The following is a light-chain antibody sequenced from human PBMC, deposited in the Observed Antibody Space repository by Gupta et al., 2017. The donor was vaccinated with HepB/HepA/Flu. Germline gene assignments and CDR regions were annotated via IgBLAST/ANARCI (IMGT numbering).Light chain of an antibody. CDR3: ETWDGSLYDVL. J-gene: IGLJ2*01. CDR2: DNI. V-gene: IGLV1-51*01. CDR1: NSNIVNNY. Sequence: QSVLTHPPSVSPAPGQKVTISCSGTNSNIVNNYVSWYQQFPGAAPKLLIYDNIKRPSGIPDRFSGSKSGTSATLDITGLQNGDEADYYCETWDGSLYDVLFGGGTKLTVL.